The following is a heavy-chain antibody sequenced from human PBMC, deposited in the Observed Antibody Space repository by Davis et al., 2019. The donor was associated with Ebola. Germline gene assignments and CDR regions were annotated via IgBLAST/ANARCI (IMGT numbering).Heavy chain of an antibody. V-gene: IGHV3-7*01. CDR2: IKQDGSEK. D-gene: IGHD6-6*01. CDR1: GFTFSSYW. Sequence: GESLKISCAASGFTFSSYWMSWVRQAPGKGLEWVANIKQDGSEKYYVDSVKGRFTISRDNAKNSLYLQMNSLRAEDTAVYYCARDLSAARLFDYWGQGTLVTVSS. J-gene: IGHJ4*02. CDR3: ARDLSAARLFDY.